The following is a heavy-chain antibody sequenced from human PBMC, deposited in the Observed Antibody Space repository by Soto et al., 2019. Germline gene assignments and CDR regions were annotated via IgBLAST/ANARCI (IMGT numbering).Heavy chain of an antibody. CDR1: GYTFTSYG. CDR2: ISAYNGNT. D-gene: IGHD2-2*01. CDR3: ARGASFVVVPAAASYYFDY. J-gene: IGHJ4*02. V-gene: IGHV1-18*01. Sequence: ASVKVSCKASGYTFTSYGISWVRQAPGQGLEWMGWISAYNGNTNYAQKLQGRVTMTTDTSTSTAYMELRSLSSDDTAVYYCARGASFVVVPAAASYYFDYWGQGTLVTVSS.